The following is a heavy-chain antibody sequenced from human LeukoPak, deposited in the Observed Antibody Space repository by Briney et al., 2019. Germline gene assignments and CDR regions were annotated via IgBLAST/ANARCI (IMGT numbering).Heavy chain of an antibody. D-gene: IGHD1-26*01. J-gene: IGHJ3*02. CDR1: GCSFNTNW. CDR2: IYPGDSDT. V-gene: IGHV5-51*01. Sequence: GESLKISCQASGCSFNTNWIGWVGQMPGKGREWMEIIYPGDSDTRYSPSFQGQVTFSADKSITTAYLQWSSLKASDTAIYYCARELPGAFDIWGQGTMVTVSS. CDR3: ARELPGAFDI.